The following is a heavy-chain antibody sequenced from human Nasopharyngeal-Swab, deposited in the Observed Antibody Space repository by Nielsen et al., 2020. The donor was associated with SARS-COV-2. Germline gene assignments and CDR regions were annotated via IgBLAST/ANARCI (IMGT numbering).Heavy chain of an antibody. V-gene: IGHV3-30*03. CDR2: ISYDGSNK. J-gene: IGHJ5*02. Sequence: GESLEISCAASGFTFSSYGMHWVRQAPGKGLEWVAVISYDGSNKYYADSVKGRFTISRDNSKNTLYLQMNSLRAEDTAVYYCARERVAWIVVVVAGREFDPWGQGTPVTVSS. D-gene: IGHD2-15*01. CDR3: ARERVAWIVVVVAGREFDP. CDR1: GFTFSSYG.